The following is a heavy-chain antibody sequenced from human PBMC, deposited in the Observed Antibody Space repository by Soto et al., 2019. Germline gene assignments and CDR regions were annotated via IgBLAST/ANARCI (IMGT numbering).Heavy chain of an antibody. Sequence: RASVKVSCKTSGYTFSSIGITWVRQAPGQGLEWMGWISPHKDDTYYAQRLQGRVTMTTGTSTNTAYMELRSLRSDDTAVYFCARDLDGSGSYFTNYWGPGTLVTVSS. J-gene: IGHJ4*02. D-gene: IGHD3-10*01. CDR3: ARDLDGSGSYFTNY. V-gene: IGHV1-18*01. CDR1: GYTFSSIG. CDR2: ISPHKDDT.